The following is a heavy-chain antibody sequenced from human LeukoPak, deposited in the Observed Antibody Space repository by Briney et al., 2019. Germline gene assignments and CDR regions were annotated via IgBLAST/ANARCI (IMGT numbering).Heavy chain of an antibody. CDR1: GYSFTRYG. Sequence: VASVKVSCKASGYSFTRYGISWVRQAPGQGLEWMGWISTYNGNTNYAQKLQGRVIMTTDTSTSTAYMELRSLRSDDTAVYYCAKGTGRKHYDFWSGNPGIWDYWGQGTLVAVSS. V-gene: IGHV1-18*01. J-gene: IGHJ4*02. D-gene: IGHD3-3*01. CDR3: AKGTGRKHYDFWSGNPGIWDY. CDR2: ISTYNGNT.